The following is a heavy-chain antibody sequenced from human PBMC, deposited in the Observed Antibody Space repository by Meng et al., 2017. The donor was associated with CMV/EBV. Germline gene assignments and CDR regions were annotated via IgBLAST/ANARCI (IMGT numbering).Heavy chain of an antibody. CDR3: ARVYCSGGSCYGNWFDP. CDR1: GGSISSGDYY. CDR2: IYYSGST. V-gene: IGHV4-30-4*08. D-gene: IGHD2-15*01. J-gene: IGHJ5*02. Sequence: GHRQEPAPGLVKPSRTLSLTCPVSGGSISSGDYYWSWIRQPPGKGLEWIGYIYYSGSTYYNPSLKSRVTISVDTSKNQFSLKLSSVTAADTAVYYCARVYCSGGSCYGNWFDPWGQGTLVTVSS.